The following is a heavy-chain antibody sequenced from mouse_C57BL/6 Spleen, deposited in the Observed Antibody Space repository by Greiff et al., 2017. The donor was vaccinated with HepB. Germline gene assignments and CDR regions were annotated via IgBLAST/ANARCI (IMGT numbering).Heavy chain of an antibody. V-gene: IGHV1-81*01. D-gene: IGHD2-3*01. J-gene: IGHJ2*01. Sequence: VKVVESGAELARPGASVKLSCKASGYTFTSYGISWVKQRTGQGLEWIGEIYPRSGNTYYNEKFKGKATLTADKSSSTAYMELRSLTSEDSAVYFCARWLLSELPYYFDYWGQGTTLTVSS. CDR1: GYTFTSYG. CDR2: IYPRSGNT. CDR3: ARWLLSELPYYFDY.